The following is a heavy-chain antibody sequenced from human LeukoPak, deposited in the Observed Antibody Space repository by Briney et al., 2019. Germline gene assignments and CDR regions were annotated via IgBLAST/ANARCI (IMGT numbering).Heavy chain of an antibody. V-gene: IGHV1-69*05. Sequence: GASVKVSCKASGGTFSSYAISWVRQAPGQGLEWMGGIIPIFGTANYAQKFQGRVTITTDESTSTAYMELSSLRSEDTAVYYCATPKRFSEWLFECWGQGTLVTVSS. CDR1: GGTFSSYA. CDR2: IIPIFGTA. CDR3: ATPKRFSEWLFEC. D-gene: IGHD3-3*01. J-gene: IGHJ4*02.